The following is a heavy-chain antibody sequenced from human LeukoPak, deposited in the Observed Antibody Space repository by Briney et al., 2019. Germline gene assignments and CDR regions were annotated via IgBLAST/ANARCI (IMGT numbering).Heavy chain of an antibody. V-gene: IGHV3-30*02. J-gene: IGHJ3*02. Sequence: PGGSLRLSCAASGFTFSSYGMHWVRQAPGKGLEWVAFIRYDGSNKYYADSVKGRFTISRDNSKNTLYLQMNSLRAEDTAVYYCARDIRRYSSSSSAFDIWGQGTMVTVSS. CDR1: GFTFSSYG. D-gene: IGHD6-6*01. CDR2: IRYDGSNK. CDR3: ARDIRRYSSSSSAFDI.